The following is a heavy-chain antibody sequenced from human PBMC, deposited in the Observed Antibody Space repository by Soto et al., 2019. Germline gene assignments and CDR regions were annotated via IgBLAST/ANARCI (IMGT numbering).Heavy chain of an antibody. J-gene: IGHJ4*02. CDR1: GFTFSSYA. CDR3: ARDGSCSGGSCYHQPFDY. CDR2: ISYDGSNK. V-gene: IGHV3-30-3*01. D-gene: IGHD2-15*01. Sequence: LRLSCAASGFTFSSYAMHWVRQAPGKGLEWVAVISYDGSNKYYADSVKGRFTISRDNSKNTLYLQMNSLRAEDTAVYYCARDGSCSGGSCYHQPFDYWGQGTLVTVSS.